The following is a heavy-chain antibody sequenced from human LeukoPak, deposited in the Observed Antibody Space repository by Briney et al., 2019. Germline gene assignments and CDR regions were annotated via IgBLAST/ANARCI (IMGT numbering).Heavy chain of an antibody. CDR2: IRYDESEE. J-gene: IGHJ4*02. V-gene: IGHV3-30*02. CDR1: GFTFNNYG. D-gene: IGHD5-24*01. CDR3: ARETPRRGETRDGYR. Sequence: PGGSLRLSCAASGFTFNNYGMHWVRQPPGKGLEWVAFIRYDESEEYYTDSVKGRFTISRDNSRNTLYLQMNSLRDEDTAVYYCARETPRRGETRDGYRWGQGTVVTVSS.